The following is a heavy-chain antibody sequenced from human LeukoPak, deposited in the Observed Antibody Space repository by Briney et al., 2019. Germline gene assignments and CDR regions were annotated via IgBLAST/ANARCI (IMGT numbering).Heavy chain of an antibody. D-gene: IGHD2-2*01. CDR2: VYYSGST. CDR1: GGSISSSSYY. V-gene: IGHV4-39*07. Sequence: PSETLSLTCTVSGGSISSSSYYWGWIRQPPGKGLEWIGSVYYSGSTYYNPSLKSRVTISVDTSKNQFSLKLSSVTAADTAVYYCARDFPGKMGYCSSTSCYPYWGQGTLVTVSS. CDR3: ARDFPGKMGYCSSTSCYPY. J-gene: IGHJ4*02.